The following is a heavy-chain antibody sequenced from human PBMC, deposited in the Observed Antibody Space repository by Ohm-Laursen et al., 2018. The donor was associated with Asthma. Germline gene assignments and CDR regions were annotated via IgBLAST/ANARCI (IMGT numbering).Heavy chain of an antibody. Sequence: SLRLSCAASGFTITNYCMHWVRQAPGKGLVWVSRINGDGGIKSYAASVKGRFTTSRDDAKNTVYLQMNSLRVDDTAVYYCAYEFGGSGDYWGQGTLVTVSS. V-gene: IGHV3-74*01. CDR3: AYEFGGSGDY. CDR2: INGDGGIK. CDR1: GFTITNYC. J-gene: IGHJ4*02. D-gene: IGHD3-10*01.